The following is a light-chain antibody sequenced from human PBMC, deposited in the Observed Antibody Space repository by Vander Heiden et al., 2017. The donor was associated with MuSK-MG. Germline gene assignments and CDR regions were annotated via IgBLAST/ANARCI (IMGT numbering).Light chain of an antibody. CDR3: SSYEGSNNFRV. CDR2: EVS. V-gene: IGLV2-8*01. Sequence: QSALTQPPSASGSPGQSVTISCTGTSSDVGGYNYVSWYQQHPGKAPKLMIYEVSKRPSGVPDRFSGSKSGNTASLTVSGLQAEDEADYYCSSYEGSNNFRVFGGGTKLTVL. CDR1: SSDVGGYNY. J-gene: IGLJ2*01.